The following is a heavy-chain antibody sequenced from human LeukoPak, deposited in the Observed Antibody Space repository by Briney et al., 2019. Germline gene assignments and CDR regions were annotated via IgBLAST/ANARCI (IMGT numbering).Heavy chain of an antibody. CDR2: IYYSGST. J-gene: IGHJ4*02. V-gene: IGHV4-39*01. Sequence: SETLSLTCTVSGGSISSSSYYWGWIRQPPGKGLEWIGSIYYSGSTYYNPSLKSRVTISVDTSKNQFSLKLSSVTAADTAVYYCARHEVLLWFGELLKGLEKGYFDYWGQGTLVTVSS. D-gene: IGHD3-10*01. CDR3: ARHEVLLWFGELLKGLEKGYFDY. CDR1: GGSISSSSYY.